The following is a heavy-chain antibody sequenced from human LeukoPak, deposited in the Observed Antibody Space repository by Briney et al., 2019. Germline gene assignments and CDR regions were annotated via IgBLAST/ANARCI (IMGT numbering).Heavy chain of an antibody. CDR3: ARGPNYDFWSGSEKGLCDY. D-gene: IGHD3-3*01. Sequence: SQTLSLTCTVSGGSISSGGYYWSWIRQPPGKGLEWIGYIYHSGSTYYNPSLKSRVTISVDRSKNQFSLKLSSVTAADTAVYYCARGPNYDFWSGSEKGLCDYWGQGTLVTVSS. V-gene: IGHV4-30-2*01. CDR1: GGSISSGGYY. CDR2: IYHSGST. J-gene: IGHJ4*02.